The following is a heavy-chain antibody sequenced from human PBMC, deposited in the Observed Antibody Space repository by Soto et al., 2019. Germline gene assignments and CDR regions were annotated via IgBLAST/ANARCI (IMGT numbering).Heavy chain of an antibody. Sequence: GGSLRLSCAASGFTFSSYGMHWVRQAPGKGLEWVAVIWYDGSNKYYADSVKGRFTISRDNSKNTLYLQMNSLRAEDTAVYYCARDYYDFWSGYGAFDIWGQGTMVTVSS. CDR1: GFTFSSYG. V-gene: IGHV3-33*01. J-gene: IGHJ3*02. D-gene: IGHD3-3*01. CDR3: ARDYYDFWSGYGAFDI. CDR2: IWYDGSNK.